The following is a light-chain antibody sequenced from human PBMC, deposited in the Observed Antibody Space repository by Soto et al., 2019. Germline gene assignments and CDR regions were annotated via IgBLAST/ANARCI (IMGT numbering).Light chain of an antibody. CDR2: DAS. V-gene: IGKV3-11*01. J-gene: IGKJ1*01. Sequence: EIVLTQSPATMSLSPGERATLSCWASQSVSSYLAWYQHKPGQAPRLLIYDASNRATGIPARFSGSGSGTDFTLTISSLEREDFAVYYCQQRSNWPWTFGQGTKVESK. CDR3: QQRSNWPWT. CDR1: QSVSSY.